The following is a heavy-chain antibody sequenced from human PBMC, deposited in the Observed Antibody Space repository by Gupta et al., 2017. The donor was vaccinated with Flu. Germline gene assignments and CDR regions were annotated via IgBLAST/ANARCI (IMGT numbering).Heavy chain of an antibody. CDR1: GLICSSHW. V-gene: IGHV3-7*01. J-gene: IGHJ4*02. Sequence: EVQLVESGGGLVQPGGSLRLSCAASGLICSSHWMSWVRQAPGKGLEWVANIKQDGSETYYVDSVKGRFTISRDNAKNSLFLQMNSLRVEDTAVYYCARDGNVYAGDFLDYWGQGTLVTVSS. CDR2: IKQDGSET. D-gene: IGHD4-23*01. CDR3: ARDGNVYAGDFLDY.